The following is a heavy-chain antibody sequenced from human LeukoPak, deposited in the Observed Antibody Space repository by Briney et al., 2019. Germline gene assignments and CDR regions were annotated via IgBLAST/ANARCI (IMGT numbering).Heavy chain of an antibody. CDR3: ARAGNYYGRHTNWFDP. J-gene: IGHJ5*02. CDR1: GYTFTGYY. Sequence: ASVKVSCKASGYTFTGYYMHWVRQAPGQGLEWMGWINPNSGGTNYAQKFQGRVTMTRDTSISTAYVELSRLRSDDTAVYYCARAGNYYGRHTNWFDPWGQGTLVTVSS. D-gene: IGHD3-10*01. CDR2: INPNSGGT. V-gene: IGHV1-2*02.